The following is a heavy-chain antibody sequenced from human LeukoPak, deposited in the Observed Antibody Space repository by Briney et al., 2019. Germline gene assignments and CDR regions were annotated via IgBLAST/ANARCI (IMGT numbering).Heavy chain of an antibody. CDR1: GYTLTESS. D-gene: IGHD4-23*01. CDR3: ARQGYSGHTPGLADF. V-gene: IGHV1-24*01. CDR2: FDPKDGDT. J-gene: IGHJ4*02. Sequence: ASEKVSCKVSGYTLTESSLHWVRLAPGKGLEWMGNFDPKDGDTIYEQRFQGRVTMTTDTSTSTAHMELRSLRSDDPAVDYCARQGYSGHTPGLADFWGEEALVSASS.